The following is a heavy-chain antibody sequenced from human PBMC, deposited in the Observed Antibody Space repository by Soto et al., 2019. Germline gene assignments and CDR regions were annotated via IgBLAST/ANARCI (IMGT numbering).Heavy chain of an antibody. CDR1: GFTFSSYG. Sequence: GGSLRLSCAASGFTFSSYGMHWVRQAPGKGLEWVAVIWYDGSNKYYADSVKGRFTISRDNSKNTLYLQMNSLRAEDTAVYYCARDGRYCGGDCYSYYYYYGMDVWGQGTTVTVSS. CDR3: ARDGRYCGGDCYSYYYYYGMDV. D-gene: IGHD2-21*02. V-gene: IGHV3-33*01. CDR2: IWYDGSNK. J-gene: IGHJ6*02.